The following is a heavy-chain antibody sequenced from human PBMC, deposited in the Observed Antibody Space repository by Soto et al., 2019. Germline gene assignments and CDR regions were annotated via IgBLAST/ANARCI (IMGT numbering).Heavy chain of an antibody. D-gene: IGHD3-22*01. Sequence: GGSLRLSCAASGFTLGSYAMSWVRQAPGKGLEWVSAISGSGGSTYYADSVKGRFTISRDNSKNTLYLQMNSLGAEDTAVFYCAKDPYDSSGYYHDYWGQGTLVTVSS. CDR1: GFTLGSYA. CDR3: AKDPYDSSGYYHDY. CDR2: ISGSGGST. V-gene: IGHV3-23*01. J-gene: IGHJ4*02.